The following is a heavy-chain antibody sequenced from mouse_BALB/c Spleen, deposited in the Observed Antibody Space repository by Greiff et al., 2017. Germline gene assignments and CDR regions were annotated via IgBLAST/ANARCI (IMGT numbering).Heavy chain of an antibody. V-gene: IGHV5-9-3*01. D-gene: IGHD1-1*01. CDR2: ISSGGSYT. CDR1: GFTFSSYA. J-gene: IGHJ4*01. CDR3: ARKRDYGSSYIYAMDY. Sequence: EVELVESGGGLVKPGGSLKLSCAASGFTFSSYAMSWVRQTPEKRLEWVATISSGGSYTYYPDSVKGRFTISRDNAKNTLYLQMSSLRSEDTAMYYCARKRDYGSSYIYAMDYWGQGTSVTVSS.